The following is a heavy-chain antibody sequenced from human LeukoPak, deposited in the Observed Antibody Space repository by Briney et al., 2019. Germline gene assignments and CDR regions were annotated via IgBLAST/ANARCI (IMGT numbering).Heavy chain of an antibody. D-gene: IGHD5-18*01. V-gene: IGHV3-48*01. CDR1: GFALTSYS. CDR2: LSAAGRTI. Sequence: GGSLRLSCAASGFALTSYSMNWVRQAPGEGLEWISYLSAAGRTIYYADSVQGRFSISRDTAKNTVSLQMGSLRADDTAVYYCARGGYTYGLDSWGQGVLVVVSS. J-gene: IGHJ4*02. CDR3: ARGGYTYGLDS.